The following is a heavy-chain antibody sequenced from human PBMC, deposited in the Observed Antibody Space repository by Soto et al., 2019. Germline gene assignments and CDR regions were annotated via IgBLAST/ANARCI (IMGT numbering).Heavy chain of an antibody. Sequence: GASVKVSCKASGYTFTGYYMHWVRQAPGQGLEWMGWINPNSGGTNYAQKFQGWVTMTRDTSISTAYMELSRLRSDDTAVYYCARGKRYDSSGYYLTVFDYWGQGTLVTVSS. D-gene: IGHD3-22*01. CDR3: ARGKRYDSSGYYLTVFDY. CDR2: INPNSGGT. J-gene: IGHJ4*02. CDR1: GYTFTGYY. V-gene: IGHV1-2*04.